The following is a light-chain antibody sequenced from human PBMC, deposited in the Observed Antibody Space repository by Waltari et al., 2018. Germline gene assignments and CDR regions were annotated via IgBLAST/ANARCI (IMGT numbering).Light chain of an antibody. J-gene: IGKJ3*01. V-gene: IGKV1-39*01. CDR1: QSISSY. CDR2: AAS. CDR3: QQSYSTLFT. Sequence: DIQMTQSPSSLSASVGDRVTITCQASQSISSYLNWYQQKPGKAPKLLIYAASNLQSGVPSRFSGSGSGTDFTLTIISLQPEDFATYYCQQSYSTLFTFGPGTKVDIK.